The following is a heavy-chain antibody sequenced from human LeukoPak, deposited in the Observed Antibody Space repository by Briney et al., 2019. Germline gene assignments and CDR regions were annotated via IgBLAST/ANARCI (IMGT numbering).Heavy chain of an antibody. CDR3: VCSSSSLRVTTYDY. V-gene: IGHV4-39*01. J-gene: IGHJ4*02. D-gene: IGHD4-17*01. CDR2: IYYSGST. Sequence: SETLSLTCTVSGGSISSSSYYWGWIRQPPGKGLEWIGSIYYSGSTYYNPPLKSRVTISVDTSKNQFSLKLSSVTAADTAVYYSVCSSSSLRVTTYDYWSQGTLVTVSS. CDR1: GGSISSSSYY.